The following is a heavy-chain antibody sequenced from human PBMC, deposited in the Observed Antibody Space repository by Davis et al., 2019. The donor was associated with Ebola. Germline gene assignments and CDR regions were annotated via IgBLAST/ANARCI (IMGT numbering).Heavy chain of an antibody. J-gene: IGHJ5*02. D-gene: IGHD6-6*01. Sequence: GESLKISCAASKFTLSSYWMSWVRQAPGKGLEWVATIENDGSKKYYMDSVKGRFTISRDNAKNSLYLQMNSLRAEDTAVYYCARDGLVLWFDPWGQGTLVTVSS. CDR3: ARDGLVLWFDP. CDR1: KFTLSSYW. CDR2: IENDGSKK. V-gene: IGHV3-7*01.